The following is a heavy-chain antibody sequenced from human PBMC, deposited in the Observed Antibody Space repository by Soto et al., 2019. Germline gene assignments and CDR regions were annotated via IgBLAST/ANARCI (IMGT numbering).Heavy chain of an antibody. V-gene: IGHV4-59*13. J-gene: IGHJ4*02. CDR1: GGSMTSYY. D-gene: IGHD2-2*01. CDR2: ISYSGST. Sequence: QVQLQESGPGLVKPSETLSLTCSVSGGSMTSYYWTWLRQPPGKGLEWIGYISYSGSTYYNPSLKSRVTISADTSKNQFSLRLSSVIAAXXAXXFCARADPTAAVAHWGQGTLVSVSS. CDR3: ARADPTAAVAH.